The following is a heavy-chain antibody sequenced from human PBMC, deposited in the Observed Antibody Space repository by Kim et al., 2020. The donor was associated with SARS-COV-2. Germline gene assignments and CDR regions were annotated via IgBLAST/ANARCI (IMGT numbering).Heavy chain of an antibody. CDR3: AKATIGSFQPFDC. CDR2: ISYDGSNK. J-gene: IGHJ4*02. Sequence: GGSLRLSCAASGFTFSSYGMHWVRQAPGKGLEWVAVISYDGSNKYYADSVKGRFSISRDNSRNTLYLQMNSLRTEDTAVYYCAKATIGSFQPFDCWGQGTPVTVSS. CDR1: GFTFSSYG. D-gene: IGHD3-10*01. V-gene: IGHV3-30*18.